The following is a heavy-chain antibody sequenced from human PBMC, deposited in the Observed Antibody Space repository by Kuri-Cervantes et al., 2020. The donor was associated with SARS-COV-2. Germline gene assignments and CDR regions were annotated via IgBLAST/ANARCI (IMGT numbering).Heavy chain of an antibody. D-gene: IGHD3-3*01. CDR1: GFTFGDYA. CDR3: ARGGFLEWFLDY. V-gene: IGHV3-21*01. Sequence: GGSLRLSCTASGFTFGDYAMNWVRQAPGKGLEWVSSISSSSSYIYYADSVKGRFTISRDNAKNSLYLQMNSLRAEDTAVYYCARGGFLEWFLDYWGQGALVTVSS. CDR2: ISSSSSYI. J-gene: IGHJ4*02.